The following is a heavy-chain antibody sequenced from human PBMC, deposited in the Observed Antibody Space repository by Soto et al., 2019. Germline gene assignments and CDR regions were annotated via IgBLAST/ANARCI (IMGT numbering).Heavy chain of an antibody. D-gene: IGHD3-16*02. J-gene: IGHJ5*02. CDR2: IYHSGST. V-gene: IGHV4-30-2*01. CDR1: GGSISSGGYS. CDR3: ARASLSNWFDP. Sequence: SETLSLTCAVSGGSISSGGYSWSWIRQPPGKGLKWIGYIYHSGSTYYNPSLKSRVTISVDRSKNQFSLKLSSVTAADTAVYYCARASLSNWFDPWGQGTLVTVSS.